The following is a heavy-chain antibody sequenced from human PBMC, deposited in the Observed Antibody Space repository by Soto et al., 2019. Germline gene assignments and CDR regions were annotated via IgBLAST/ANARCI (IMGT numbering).Heavy chain of an antibody. CDR2: INSRSSAF. CDR3: ARGVLMLGGMDV. J-gene: IGHJ6*02. Sequence: EVQLVESGGGLVQPGGSLRLSCAASGFTFSSYGMNWVRQAPGKGLEWVSYINSRSSAFYYADSVKGRFTISRNNAKNSLYLQMNSLRDEDTDVYYCARGVLMLGGMDVWGQGTTVTVSS. CDR1: GFTFSSYG. V-gene: IGHV3-48*02. D-gene: IGHD3-10*02.